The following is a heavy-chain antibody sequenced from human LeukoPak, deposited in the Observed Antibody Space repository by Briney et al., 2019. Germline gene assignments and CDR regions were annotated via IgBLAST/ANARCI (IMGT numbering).Heavy chain of an antibody. CDR3: ARDLNEYGLVWAYYYYGMDV. CDR1: GYTFTSYG. V-gene: IGHV1-3*01. D-gene: IGHD3-10*01. J-gene: IGHJ6*02. Sequence: ASVKVSCKASGYTFTSYGISWVRQAPGQRLEWMGWINAGNGNTKYSQKFQGRVTITRDTSASTAYMELSSLRSEDTAVYYCARDLNEYGLVWAYYYYGMDVWGQGTTVTVSS. CDR2: INAGNGNT.